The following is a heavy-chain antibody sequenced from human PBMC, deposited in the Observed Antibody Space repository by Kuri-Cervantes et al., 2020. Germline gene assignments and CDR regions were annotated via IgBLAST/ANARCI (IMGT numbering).Heavy chain of an antibody. Sequence: GGSLRLSCAASGFTFSSHGMHWVRQAPGKGLEGVAFIRYDGNEKYYADSVKGRFTISRDNSKTTLYLQMNSLRADDTAMYYCVKCAHIVAPTPPPDVWGKGTTVTVSS. J-gene: IGHJ6*04. D-gene: IGHD1-26*01. CDR2: IRYDGNEK. CDR3: VKCAHIVAPTPPPDV. CDR1: GFTFSSHG. V-gene: IGHV3-30*02.